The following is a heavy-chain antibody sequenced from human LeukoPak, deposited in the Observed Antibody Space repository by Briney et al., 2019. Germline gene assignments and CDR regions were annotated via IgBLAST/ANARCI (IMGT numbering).Heavy chain of an antibody. J-gene: IGHJ4*02. CDR2: IRYDGSNK. CDR3: AKGLAYCGGDCYPLDY. CDR1: GFTFSSYG. D-gene: IGHD2-21*01. Sequence: GGSLRLSCAASGFTFSSYGMHWVRQAPGKGLEWVAFIRYDGSNKYYADSVEGRFTISRDNSKNTLYLQMNSLRAEDTAVYYCAKGLAYCGGDCYPLDYWGQGTLVTVSS. V-gene: IGHV3-30*02.